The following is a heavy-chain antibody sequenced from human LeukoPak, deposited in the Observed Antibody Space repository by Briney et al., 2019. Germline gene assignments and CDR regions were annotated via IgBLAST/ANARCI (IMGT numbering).Heavy chain of an antibody. D-gene: IGHD4-17*01. CDR1: GGSISSGGYY. Sequence: PSQTLPLTRTVSGGSISSGGYYWSWIRQPPGKGLEWIGYIYHSGSTYYNPSLKSRVTISVDRSKNQFSLKLSSVTAADTAVYYCARDLGAHSGKIYGDYPLRFDPWGQGTLVTVSS. J-gene: IGHJ5*02. CDR3: ARDLGAHSGKIYGDYPLRFDP. CDR2: IYHSGST. V-gene: IGHV4-30-2*01.